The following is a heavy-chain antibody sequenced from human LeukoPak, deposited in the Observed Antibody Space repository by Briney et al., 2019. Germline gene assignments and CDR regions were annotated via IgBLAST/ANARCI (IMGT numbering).Heavy chain of an antibody. CDR1: GFTFSNYA. CDR2: ISGSGGST. V-gene: IGHV3-23*01. D-gene: IGHD3-22*01. CDR3: AKAAVSGGYYDSSGYYFDY. J-gene: IGHJ4*02. Sequence: GGSLRLSCAASGFTFSNYAMSWVRQAPGKGLEWVSVISGSGGSTYYADSVKGRFTISRDNSKNTLYLQMNSLRAEDTAVYYCAKAAVSGGYYDSSGYYFDYWGQGTLVTVSS.